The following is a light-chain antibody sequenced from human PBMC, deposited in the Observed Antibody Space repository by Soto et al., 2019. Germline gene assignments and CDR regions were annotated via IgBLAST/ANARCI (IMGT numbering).Light chain of an antibody. CDR3: SSYAGSNSYV. CDR1: SIDFGGYNY. Sequence: QSALTQPPSASGSPGQSVTISCTGTSIDFGGYNYVSWYQQHPGKAPKLIIYEVTKRPSGVPDRFSGSKSGNTASLTVSGLQAEDEADYYCSSYAGSNSYVFGTGTKVTVL. J-gene: IGLJ1*01. CDR2: EVT. V-gene: IGLV2-8*01.